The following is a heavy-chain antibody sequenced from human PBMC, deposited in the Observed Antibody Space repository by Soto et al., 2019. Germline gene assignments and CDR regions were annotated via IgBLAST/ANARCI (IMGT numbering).Heavy chain of an antibody. Sequence: QVQLVESGGGVVQPGMSPRLSCAASGLTFDIFAMHWVRQAPGKGLEWVAVISFDGSSAHYAESVEGRFTISRDNSKSPVYLQMDSARPEDTAVYYGATGYATTWFQYGLDVWGQGTSVIVFS. CDR1: GLTFDIFA. D-gene: IGHD3-9*01. CDR3: ATGYATTWFQYGLDV. V-gene: IGHV3-30-3*01. CDR2: ISFDGSSA. J-gene: IGHJ6*02.